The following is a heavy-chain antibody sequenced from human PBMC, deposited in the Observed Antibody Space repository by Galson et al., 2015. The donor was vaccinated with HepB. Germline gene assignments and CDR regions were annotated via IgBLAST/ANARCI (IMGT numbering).Heavy chain of an antibody. CDR1: GFTFSSYA. CDR2: ISYDGSNK. Sequence: SLRLSCAASGFTFSSYAMHWVRQAPGKGLEWVAVISYDGSNKYYADSVKGRFTISRDNSKNTLYLQMNSLRAEDTAVYYCARDYLYYDILTGFNYYYGMDVWGQGTTVTVSS. D-gene: IGHD3-9*01. J-gene: IGHJ6*02. V-gene: IGHV3-30*04. CDR3: ARDYLYYDILTGFNYYYGMDV.